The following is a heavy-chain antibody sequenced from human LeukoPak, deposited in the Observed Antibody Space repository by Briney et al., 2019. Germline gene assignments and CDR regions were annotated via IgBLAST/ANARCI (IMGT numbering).Heavy chain of an antibody. J-gene: IGHJ6*03. CDR3: ARGSGSYYMDV. Sequence: GGSLRLSCEASGFTFSSYTMNWVRQAPGKGLEWVANIKQDGSEKYYVDSVKGRFTISRDNAKNSLYLQMNSLRAEDTAVDYCARGSGSYYMDVWGKGTTVTVSS. V-gene: IGHV3-7*01. D-gene: IGHD5-12*01. CDR2: IKQDGSEK. CDR1: GFTFSSYT.